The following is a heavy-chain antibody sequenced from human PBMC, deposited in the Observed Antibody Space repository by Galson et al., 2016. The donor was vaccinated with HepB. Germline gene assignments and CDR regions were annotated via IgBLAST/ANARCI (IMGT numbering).Heavy chain of an antibody. V-gene: IGHV3-48*02. CDR2: ISSGSSAI. J-gene: IGHJ4*02. Sequence: SLRLSCAASGFTFSTYAMSWIRQAPGEGLEWVSYISSGSSAIYYADSVKGRFTISRDNAKNSLYLQMNSLRDEDTAIYFCARDGNHGYDMDYWGQGTLVTVSS. CDR3: ARDGNHGYDMDY. CDR1: GFTFSTYA. D-gene: IGHD1-14*01.